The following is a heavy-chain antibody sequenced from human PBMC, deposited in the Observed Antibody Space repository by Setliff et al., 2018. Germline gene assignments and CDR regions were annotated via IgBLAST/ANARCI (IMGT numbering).Heavy chain of an antibody. CDR2: IHPSNSDT. CDR3: ARNRVALYDAFDI. CDR1: GYSFTDYW. D-gene: IGHD5-12*01. V-gene: IGHV5-51*01. Sequence: PGESLKISCQGSGYSFTDYWIGWVRQMPGEGLEWMGIIHPSNSDTVYSPSFQGQVTISADRSITTAYLQWSSLKASDTAIYYCARNRVALYDAFDIWGQGTMVTVSS. J-gene: IGHJ3*02.